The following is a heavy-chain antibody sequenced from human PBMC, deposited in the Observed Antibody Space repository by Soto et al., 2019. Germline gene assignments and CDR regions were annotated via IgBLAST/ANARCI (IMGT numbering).Heavy chain of an antibody. J-gene: IGHJ6*02. CDR1: GYTFTSYD. V-gene: IGHV1-8*01. D-gene: IGHD3-22*01. Sequence: ASVKVSCKASGYTFTSYDINWVRQATGQGLEWMGWMNPNSGNTGYAQKFQGRVTMTRNTSISTAYMELSSLRSEYTAVYYCARGLGEHSSGYYYYYYCMDVWGQGTTVTVSS. CDR3: ARGLGEHSSGYYYYYYCMDV. CDR2: MNPNSGNT.